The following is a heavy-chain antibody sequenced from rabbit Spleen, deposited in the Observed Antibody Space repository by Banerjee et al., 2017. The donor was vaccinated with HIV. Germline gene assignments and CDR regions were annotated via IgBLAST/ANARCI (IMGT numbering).Heavy chain of an antibody. Sequence: QSLEESGGGLVKPGGTLTPTCKASGIDFSSNDMCWVRQAPGKGPEWIACIAAGNGGTYYASWAKGRFTISKTSSTTVTLQMTSLTVADTATYFCARDTGTSFSSYGMDLWGQGTLVTVS. CDR3: ARDTGTSFSSYGMDL. D-gene: IGHD7-1*01. J-gene: IGHJ6*01. CDR2: IAAGNGGT. CDR1: GIDFSSND. V-gene: IGHV1S40*01.